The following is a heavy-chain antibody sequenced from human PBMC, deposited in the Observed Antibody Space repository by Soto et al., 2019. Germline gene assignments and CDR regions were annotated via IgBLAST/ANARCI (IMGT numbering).Heavy chain of an antibody. CDR1: GYTFTSYG. D-gene: IGHD3-10*01. CDR3: ARVGSGRPQYYFEY. V-gene: IGHV1-18*01. J-gene: IGHJ4*02. Sequence: ASVKVSCKASGYTFTSYGISWVGQARGQGLEWMGWISAYNGNTNYAQKLQGRVTMTTDTSTSTAYMELRSLRSDDTAVYYCARVGSGRPQYYFEYWGQGTLVTVSS. CDR2: ISAYNGNT.